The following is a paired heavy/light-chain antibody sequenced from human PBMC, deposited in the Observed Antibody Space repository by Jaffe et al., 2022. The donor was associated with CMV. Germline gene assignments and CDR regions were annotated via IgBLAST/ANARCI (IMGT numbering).Heavy chain of an antibody. CDR3: VRQIGGGSWSLDY. CDR2: IYPNGLT. V-gene: IGHV4-39*01. CDR1: GGSISGGGFW. J-gene: IGHJ4*02. Sequence: QLQLQESGPGLVKPSETLSLTCSVSGGSISGGGFWWGWIRQPPGKGLEWIGIIYPNGLTHDNPSLKSRLTMSVDTSKEQFSLMLTSVTAADSATYYCVRQIGGGSWSLDYWGQGALVTVSS. D-gene: IGHD2-15*01.
Light chain of an antibody. J-gene: IGLJ2*01. CDR1: RSDVGGYNL. CDR3: SSCAGGTSLV. V-gene: IGLV2-23*02. Sequence: QSALTQPASVSGSPGQSITISCTGSRSDVGGYNLVSWYQQHPGKAPRLMIYEVIKRPSGVSDRFSGSKSGNTASLTISGVRTEDEGDYYCSSCAGGTSLVFGGGTRLTVL. CDR2: EVI.